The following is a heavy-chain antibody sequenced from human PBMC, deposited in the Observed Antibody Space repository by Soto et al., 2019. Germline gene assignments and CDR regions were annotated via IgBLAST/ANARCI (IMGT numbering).Heavy chain of an antibody. V-gene: IGHV4-4*07. CDR1: GASISGYY. J-gene: IGHJ5*02. D-gene: IGHD1-1*01. CDR2: IYATGTT. Sequence: QVQLQESGPGLVKPSETLSLTCTVSGASISGYYWSWIRKSAGKGLEWIGRIYATGTTDYNPSLKSRVMMSVDTSKKQFSLKLRSVTAADTAVYYCVRDGTKTLRDWFDPLGQGISVNVSS. CDR3: VRDGTKTLRDWFDP.